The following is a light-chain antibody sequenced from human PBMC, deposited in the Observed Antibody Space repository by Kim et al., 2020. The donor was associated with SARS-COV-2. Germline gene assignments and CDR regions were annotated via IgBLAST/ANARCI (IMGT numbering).Light chain of an antibody. Sequence: RVTTSCTGGSSNIGAGYDVHWNQHLPGTAPKLLIFRNNNRPSGVPARFSASKSGTSASLAITGLQAEDEADYSCQSYDSSLSHVVFGGGTQLTVL. CDR2: RNN. CDR3: QSYDSSLSHVV. CDR1: SSNIGAGYD. J-gene: IGLJ7*01. V-gene: IGLV1-40*01.